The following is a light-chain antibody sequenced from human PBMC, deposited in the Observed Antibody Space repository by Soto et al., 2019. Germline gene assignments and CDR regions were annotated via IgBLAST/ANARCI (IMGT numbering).Light chain of an antibody. CDR2: DAS. CDR1: QGINSY. V-gene: IGKV1-8*01. J-gene: IGKJ1*01. CDR3: QQFHSFSRT. Sequence: AIRMTQSPSSFSASTGDRATITCRASQGINSYLAWYHQRPGKPPNHLIYDASTLESGVPSRFSGNRSGTEFTLSLSRLQPEDFETYYCQQFHSFSRTFGQGTKV.